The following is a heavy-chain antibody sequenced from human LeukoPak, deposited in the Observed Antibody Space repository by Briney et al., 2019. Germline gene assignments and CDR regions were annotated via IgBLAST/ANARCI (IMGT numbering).Heavy chain of an antibody. CDR1: GFTFSSYG. Sequence: GGSLRLSCAASGFTFSSYGMHWVRQAPGKGLEWVAVISYDGSNKYYADSVKGRFTISRDNSKNTLYLQMNSLRAEDTAVYYCAKVPDYYDSSGPPADWGQGTLVTVSS. CDR2: ISYDGSNK. J-gene: IGHJ4*02. D-gene: IGHD3-22*01. CDR3: AKVPDYYDSSGPPAD. V-gene: IGHV3-30*18.